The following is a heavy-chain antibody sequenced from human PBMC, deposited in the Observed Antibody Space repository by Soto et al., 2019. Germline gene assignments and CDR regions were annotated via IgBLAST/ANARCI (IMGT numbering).Heavy chain of an antibody. CDR1: GASVSSYY. Sequence: PSETLSLSCTVSGASVSSYYLRLIRQPPGKGLEWIGEINHSGSTNYNPSLKSRVTISVDTCKNQFSLKLSSVTAADTAVYYCARVGRSRSYNWFDPWGQGTLVTVSS. D-gene: IGHD3-10*01. CDR3: ARVGRSRSYNWFDP. CDR2: INHSGST. J-gene: IGHJ5*02. V-gene: IGHV4-34*01.